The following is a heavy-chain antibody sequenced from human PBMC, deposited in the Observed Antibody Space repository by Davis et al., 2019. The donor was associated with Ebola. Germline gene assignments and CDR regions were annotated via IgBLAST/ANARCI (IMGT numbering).Heavy chain of an antibody. D-gene: IGHD1-26*01. Sequence: GSLRLSCAASGFTFSTYAMSWVRQAPGKGLEWVSAISGSGGYTYYTDSVKGRFTISRDNSKNTLYLQMNSLRAEDTAVYFCAKEWRVGATTGVGAFDIWGQGTMVTVSS. CDR3: AKEWRVGATTGVGAFDI. CDR2: ISGSGGYT. CDR1: GFTFSTYA. V-gene: IGHV3-23*01. J-gene: IGHJ3*02.